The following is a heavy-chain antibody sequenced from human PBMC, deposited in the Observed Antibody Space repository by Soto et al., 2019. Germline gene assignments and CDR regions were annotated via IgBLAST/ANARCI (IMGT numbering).Heavy chain of an antibody. V-gene: IGHV4-4*02. CDR1: GGSISSNNW. Sequence: SETLSLTCAVSGGSISSNNWWSWVRQAPGKGLEWTGEIYHSGRTSYNPSLRSRVTMSVDKSKNQFSLIVTSVTAADTAVYYCTKDGSGHPYYSDNWGPGTLVTVSS. D-gene: IGHD3-3*01. CDR2: IYHSGRT. CDR3: TKDGSGHPYYSDN. J-gene: IGHJ4*02.